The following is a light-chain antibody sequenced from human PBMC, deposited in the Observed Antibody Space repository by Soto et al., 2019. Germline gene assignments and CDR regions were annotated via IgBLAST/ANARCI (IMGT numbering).Light chain of an antibody. Sequence: QSVLTQPASVSGSPGQSITISCTGTSSDVGGYNYVSWYQQLPGKAPKLMIFEVSDRPSGVSNRFSGSKSGNTASLTISGFQAEGEADYYCSSYTSTAPLLFGGGTKLTVL. J-gene: IGLJ2*01. CDR1: SSDVGGYNY. CDR2: EVS. V-gene: IGLV2-14*01. CDR3: SSYTSTAPLL.